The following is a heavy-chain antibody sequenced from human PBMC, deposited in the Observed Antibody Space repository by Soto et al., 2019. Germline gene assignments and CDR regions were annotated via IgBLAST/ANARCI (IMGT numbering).Heavy chain of an antibody. Sequence: QVQLQQWGAGLLKPSETLSLTCAVYGGSFSGYYWNWIRQPPGKGLEWIGEINHSGSTNYNPSLESRVTISVDTSKNQFSLKLSSVTAADAAVYYGARGYGRNLDYWGQGTLVTVSS. V-gene: IGHV4-34*01. CDR2: INHSGST. J-gene: IGHJ4*02. CDR1: GGSFSGYY. D-gene: IGHD3-10*01. CDR3: ARGYGRNLDY.